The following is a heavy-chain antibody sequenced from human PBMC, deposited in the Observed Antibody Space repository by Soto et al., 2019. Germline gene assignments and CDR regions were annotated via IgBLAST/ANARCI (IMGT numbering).Heavy chain of an antibody. Sequence: SETLSLTCTVSGGSISSGDYYWSWIRQPPGKGLEWIGYIYYSGSTYYNPSLKSRVTISVDTSKNQFSLKLSSVTAADTAVYYCASMIAAAVSPYYYYGMDVWGQGTTVTVSS. D-gene: IGHD6-13*01. CDR2: IYYSGST. CDR1: GGSISSGDYY. V-gene: IGHV4-30-4*01. J-gene: IGHJ6*02. CDR3: ASMIAAAVSPYYYYGMDV.